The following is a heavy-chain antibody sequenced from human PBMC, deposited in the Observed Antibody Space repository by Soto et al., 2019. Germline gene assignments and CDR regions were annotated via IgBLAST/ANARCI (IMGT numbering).Heavy chain of an antibody. D-gene: IGHD5-18*01. CDR1: GFTFSSYG. CDR3: ARQTFVDTAMPPYYYGMDV. CDR2: IWYDGSNK. Sequence: QVQLVESGGGVVQPGRSLRLSCAASGFTFSSYGMHWVRQAPGKGLEWVAVIWYDGSNKYYADSVKGRFTISRDNSKNTLYLQMNSLRAEDTAVYYCARQTFVDTAMPPYYYGMDVWGQGTTVTVSS. V-gene: IGHV3-33*01. J-gene: IGHJ6*02.